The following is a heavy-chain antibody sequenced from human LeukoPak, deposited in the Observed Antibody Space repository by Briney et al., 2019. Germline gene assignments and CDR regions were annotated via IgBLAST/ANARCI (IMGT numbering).Heavy chain of an antibody. V-gene: IGHV3-48*02. CDR3: VRDYSWAFDI. D-gene: IGHD2-15*01. CDR2: ITSGSKTI. Sequence: PGGSLRLSCAASGFTFSSYSMNWVRQAPGKGLEWVSYITSGSKTIYYADSVKGRFTISRDNAKNSLYLQMNSLRDDDTAVYHCVRDYSWAFDIWGQGAMVTVPS. CDR1: GFTFSSYS. J-gene: IGHJ3*02.